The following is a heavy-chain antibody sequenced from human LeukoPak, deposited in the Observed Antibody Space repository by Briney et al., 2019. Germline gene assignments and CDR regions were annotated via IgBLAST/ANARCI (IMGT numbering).Heavy chain of an antibody. D-gene: IGHD6-13*01. CDR1: GFTVSSNY. CDR2: ISSSSYI. CDR3: AREEDSSSCRRCPFDY. Sequence: GGSLRLSCAASGFTVSSNYMSWVRQAPGKGLEWVSSISSSSYIYYADSVKGRFTISRDNAKNSLYLQMNSLRAEDTAVYYCAREEDSSSCRRCPFDYWGQGTLVTVSS. J-gene: IGHJ4*02. V-gene: IGHV3-69-1*01.